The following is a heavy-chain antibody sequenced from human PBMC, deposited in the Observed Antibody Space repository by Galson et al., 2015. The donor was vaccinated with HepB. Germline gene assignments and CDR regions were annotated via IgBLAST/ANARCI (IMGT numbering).Heavy chain of an antibody. Sequence: SLRHSCAASGFTFSSYWMSWVRQAPGKGLEWVANIKQDGSEKYYVDSVKGRFTISRDNAKNSLYLQMNSLRAEDTAVYYCARIGKPWELLLSFDYWGQGTLVTVSS. CDR1: GFTFSSYW. V-gene: IGHV3-7*03. D-gene: IGHD1-26*01. CDR3: ARIGKPWELLLSFDY. J-gene: IGHJ4*02. CDR2: IKQDGSEK.